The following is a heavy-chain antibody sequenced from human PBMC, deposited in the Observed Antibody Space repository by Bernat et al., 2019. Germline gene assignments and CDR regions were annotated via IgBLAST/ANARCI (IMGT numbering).Heavy chain of an antibody. D-gene: IGHD2-2*01. CDR3: ARDKVVVVPAWKYCYYYYMDV. V-gene: IGHV3-49*04. CDR1: GFTFGDYA. Sequence: EVQLVESGGGLVQPGRSLRLSCTASGFTFGDYAMSWVRQAPGKGLEWVGFIRSKAYGGTTEYAASVKGRFTTSRDDSKSIAYLEMNSLKTEDPAVYSCARDKVVVVPAWKYCYYYYMDVWGKGTPVTVSS. CDR2: IRSKAYGGTT. J-gene: IGHJ6*03.